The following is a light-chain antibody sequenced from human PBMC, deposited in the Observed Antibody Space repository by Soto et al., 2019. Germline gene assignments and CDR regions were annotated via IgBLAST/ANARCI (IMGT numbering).Light chain of an antibody. J-gene: IGKJ1*01. CDR1: QSVSSN. Sequence: EIVMTQSPATLSVSPGERVTLSCRASQSVSSNLAWYQQKPGQAPRLLIYGASTRPTGIPARFSGSGSGTEFTLTFSSLQSEDFAVYYCQHYNNWPRTFGQGTKVEIK. CDR2: GAS. CDR3: QHYNNWPRT. V-gene: IGKV3-15*01.